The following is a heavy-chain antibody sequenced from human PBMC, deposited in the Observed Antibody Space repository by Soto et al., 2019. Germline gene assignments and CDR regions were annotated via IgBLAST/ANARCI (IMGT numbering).Heavy chain of an antibody. V-gene: IGHV4-34*01. CDR1: GGSLSDYY. D-gene: IGHD2-21*02. J-gene: IGHJ4*02. CDR3: ASQGTLTAIHVY. Sequence: QVQLQQWGAGLLKPSESLSLTCAVYGGSLSDYYWRWIRQPPGKGMECIGKINHSGSTNYNPSLKRQVTISVDTSKNQFFLNLISVTSSDMAVYYCASQGTLTAIHVYWGQGTLVTVSS. CDR2: INHSGST.